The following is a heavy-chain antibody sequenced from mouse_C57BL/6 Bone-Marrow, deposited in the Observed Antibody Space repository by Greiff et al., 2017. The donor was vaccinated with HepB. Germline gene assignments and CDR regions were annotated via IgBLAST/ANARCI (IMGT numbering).Heavy chain of an antibody. D-gene: IGHD1-1*01. J-gene: IGHJ1*03. Sequence: DVMLVESGGGLVKPGGSLKLSCAASGFTFSDYGMHWVRQAPEKGLEWVAYISSGSSTIYYADTVKGRFTISRDNAKNTLFLQMTSLRSEDTAMYYCARGVTTVDWYFDVWGTGTTVTVSS. CDR3: ARGVTTVDWYFDV. V-gene: IGHV5-17*01. CDR2: ISSGSSTI. CDR1: GFTFSDYG.